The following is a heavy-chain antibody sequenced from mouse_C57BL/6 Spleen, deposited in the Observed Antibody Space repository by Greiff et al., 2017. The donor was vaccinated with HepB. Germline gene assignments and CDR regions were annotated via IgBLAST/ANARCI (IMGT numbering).Heavy chain of an antibody. J-gene: IGHJ2*01. Sequence: QVQLQQPGAELVRPGTSVKLSCKASGYTFTSYWMHWVKQRPGQGLEWIGVIDPSDSYTNYNQKFKGKATLTVDTSSSTAYMQLSSLTSEDSAVYYGARPLITTVVGGDYFDYWGQGTTLTVSS. CDR2: IDPSDSYT. CDR3: ARPLITTVVGGDYFDY. V-gene: IGHV1-59*01. D-gene: IGHD1-1*01. CDR1: GYTFTSYW.